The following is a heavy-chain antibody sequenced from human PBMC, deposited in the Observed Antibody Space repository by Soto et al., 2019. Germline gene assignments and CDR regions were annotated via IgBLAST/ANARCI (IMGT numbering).Heavy chain of an antibody. D-gene: IGHD4-4*01. Sequence: QVQLVESGGGVVHPERSLRLSCSASECTFSSYAMHWVRQAPGKGLEWVAGISYDGGHKFYGDSVRGRFTISRDSSKTTVFLQMNSLRPEDTAAYYCARVKTDYSNPRGPFFFYGMDVWGQGTTVTVSS. J-gene: IGHJ6*02. CDR3: ARVKTDYSNPRGPFFFYGMDV. CDR1: ECTFSSYA. CDR2: ISYDGGHK. V-gene: IGHV3-30-3*01.